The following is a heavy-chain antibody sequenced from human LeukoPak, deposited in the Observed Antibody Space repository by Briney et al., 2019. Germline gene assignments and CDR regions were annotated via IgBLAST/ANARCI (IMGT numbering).Heavy chain of an antibody. CDR1: VGSFSGYY. V-gene: IGHV4-34*01. Sequence: SETLSLTCAVYVGSFSGYYCSWIRQPPGKGLEWIGEINHSGSTNYNPSLKSRVTISVDTSKNQFSLKLSSVTAADTAVYYCARGVGPRLARWPQYTINDYWGQGTLVTVSS. J-gene: IGHJ4*02. D-gene: IGHD5-24*01. CDR3: ARGVGPRLARWPQYTINDY. CDR2: INHSGST.